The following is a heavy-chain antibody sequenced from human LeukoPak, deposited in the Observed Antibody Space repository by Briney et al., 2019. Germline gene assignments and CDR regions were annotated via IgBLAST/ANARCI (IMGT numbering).Heavy chain of an antibody. CDR3: AKVGAPNYYDSSGYWY. CDR2: ISGSGGST. CDR1: GFTFSSYA. V-gene: IGHV3-23*01. Sequence: GGSLRLSCAASGFTFSSYAMSWVRQAPGKGLEWVSAISGSGGSTYYADSVKGRLTISRDNSKNTLYLQMNSLRAEDTAVYYCAKVGAPNYYDSSGYWYWGQGTLVTVSS. J-gene: IGHJ4*02. D-gene: IGHD3-22*01.